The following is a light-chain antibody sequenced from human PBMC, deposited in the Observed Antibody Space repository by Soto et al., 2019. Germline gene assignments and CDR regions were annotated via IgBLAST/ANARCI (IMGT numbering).Light chain of an antibody. CDR2: AAS. Sequence: DIQMTQSPSSLSASVGDRVTITCRSSQTISSYLNWYQHKPGKAPKLLIYAASSLQSGVPSRFSGRGSGPDFSLTISRLQPEDFATYYCQQTYSTPRTVGQGTKVDIK. CDR1: QTISSY. CDR3: QQTYSTPRT. J-gene: IGKJ1*01. V-gene: IGKV1-39*01.